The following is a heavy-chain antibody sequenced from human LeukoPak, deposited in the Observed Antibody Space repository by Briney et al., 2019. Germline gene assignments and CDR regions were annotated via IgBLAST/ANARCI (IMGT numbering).Heavy chain of an antibody. J-gene: IGHJ4*02. CDR3: ARGALRYSDY. CDR2: ISSSSSAI. CDR1: GFTFSSCA. Sequence: PGTSLRLSCAASGFTFSSCAMHWVRQAPGKGLEWVSSISSSSSAIYYAASVKGRFTISRDNAKNSLYLQMNSLRDEDTAVYYCARGALRYSDYWGQGTLVTVSS. D-gene: IGHD3-9*01. V-gene: IGHV3-48*02.